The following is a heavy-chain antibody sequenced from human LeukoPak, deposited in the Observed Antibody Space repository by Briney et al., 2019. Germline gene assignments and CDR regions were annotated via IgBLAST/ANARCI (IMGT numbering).Heavy chain of an antibody. CDR3: ARVLNVYDFWSGYYSYGMDV. V-gene: IGHV3-30-3*01. J-gene: IGHJ6*02. D-gene: IGHD3-3*01. CDR1: GFTFSSYA. Sequence: GGSLRLSCAASGFTFSSYAMHWVRQAPGKGLEWVAVISYEGSNKYYADSVKGRFTISRDNSKNTLYLQMNSLRAEDTAVYYCARVLNVYDFWSGYYSYGMDVWGQGTTVTVSS. CDR2: ISYEGSNK.